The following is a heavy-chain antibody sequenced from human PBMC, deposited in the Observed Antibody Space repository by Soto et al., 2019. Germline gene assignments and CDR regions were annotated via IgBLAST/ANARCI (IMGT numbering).Heavy chain of an antibody. J-gene: IGHJ6*04. CDR1: GFTFSEYW. V-gene: IGHV3-7*04. Sequence: EVQLVESGGGLVQPRGSLRLSCAASGFTFSEYWMSWVRQAPGKGLEWVANIKQDEGERYYVASVRGRFTISRDNAKNSLYLQMNSLRVEDTAVYYCARAVHRWNAAAGLDVWGEGTTVTVSS. CDR2: IKQDEGER. CDR3: ARAVHRWNAAAGLDV. D-gene: IGHD1-1*01.